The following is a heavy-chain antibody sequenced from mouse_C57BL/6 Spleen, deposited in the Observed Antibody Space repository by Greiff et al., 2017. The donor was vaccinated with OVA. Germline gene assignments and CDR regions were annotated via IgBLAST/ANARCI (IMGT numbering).Heavy chain of an antibody. V-gene: IGHV1-69*01. Sequence: VQLQQPGAELVMPGASVKLSCKASGYTFTSYWMHWVKQRPGQGLERIGEIDPSDSYTNYNQKFKGKSTLTVDKSSSTAYMQLSSLTSEDSAVYYCARGTTVVPDYFDYWGQGTTLTVSS. CDR1: GYTFTSYW. D-gene: IGHD1-1*01. CDR2: IDPSDSYT. J-gene: IGHJ2*01. CDR3: ARGTTVVPDYFDY.